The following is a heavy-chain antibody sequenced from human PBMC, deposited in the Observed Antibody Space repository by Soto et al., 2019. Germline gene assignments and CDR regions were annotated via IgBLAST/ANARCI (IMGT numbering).Heavy chain of an antibody. CDR3: VSDRGYGHASVPYS. V-gene: IGHV3-30*03. Sequence: QAQLVESGGGVVQPGRSLRLSCAASGFAFSSYGMHWVRQAPGTALEWVAVISYDGSLQHYADSVKGRFTISRDNSKNMVLLQISSLRAEDTAVYYCVSDRGYGHASVPYSWGQGTLVSVSS. D-gene: IGHD5-18*01. CDR2: ISYDGSLQ. CDR1: GFAFSSYG. J-gene: IGHJ4*02.